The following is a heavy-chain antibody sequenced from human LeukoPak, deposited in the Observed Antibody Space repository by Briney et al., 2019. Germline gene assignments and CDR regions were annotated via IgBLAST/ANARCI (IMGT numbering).Heavy chain of an antibody. V-gene: IGHV3-7*01. Sequence: GGTLRLSCAASGFTLSNFWMSWVRQAPGKGQEWVADIKADGSTILFVDSMRGRFTISRDNAKNSLYLQMNSLRVEDTGVYYCVRDPGWGAIDYWGRGILVTVTS. CDR2: IKADGSTI. CDR1: GFTLSNFW. J-gene: IGHJ4*02. CDR3: VRDPGWGAIDY. D-gene: IGHD7-27*01.